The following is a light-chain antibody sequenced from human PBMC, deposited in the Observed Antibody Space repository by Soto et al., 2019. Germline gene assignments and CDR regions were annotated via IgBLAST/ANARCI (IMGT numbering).Light chain of an antibody. Sequence: QSALTQPPSASGSPGQSVTISCTGTSSDVGGYNYVSWYQQHPGKAPKLMIYEVSKRPSGVPDRFSGSKSGNTASLTVSGLQAEDEADYYCSSYAGRNTLYVFGTGTKVAVL. V-gene: IGLV2-8*01. CDR3: SSYAGRNTLYV. CDR1: SSDVGGYNY. CDR2: EVS. J-gene: IGLJ1*01.